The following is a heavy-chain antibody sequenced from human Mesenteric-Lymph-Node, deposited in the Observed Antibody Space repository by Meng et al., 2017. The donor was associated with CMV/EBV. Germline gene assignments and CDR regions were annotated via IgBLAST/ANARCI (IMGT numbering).Heavy chain of an antibody. Sequence: GESLKISCAASGFTFSSYSMNWVRQAPGKGLGWVSSISSSSSYIYYADSVKGRFTISRDNAKNSLYLQMNSLRAEDTAVYYCARDYGSGSYSPPYDYYYGMDVWGQGTTVTVSS. D-gene: IGHD3-10*01. CDR3: ARDYGSGSYSPPYDYYYGMDV. J-gene: IGHJ6*02. CDR1: GFTFSSYS. V-gene: IGHV3-21*01. CDR2: ISSSSSYI.